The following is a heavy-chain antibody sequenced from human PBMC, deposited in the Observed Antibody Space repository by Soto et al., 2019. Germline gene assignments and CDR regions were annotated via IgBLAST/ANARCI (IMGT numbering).Heavy chain of an antibody. V-gene: IGHV2-5*02. Sequence: QITLNESGPTVVKPAETLTLTCTFSGFSLTTSGVGVGWIRQSPGKAPEWLALIYWDDDKRYSASLKSRLTSTKDTSKYQVVLTMASVDPSDTATYYCAHRILRTVFGLVTTTAIYFDFWGQGTPVVVSS. D-gene: IGHD3-3*01. CDR2: IYWDDDK. CDR3: AHRILRTVFGLVTTTAIYFDF. J-gene: IGHJ4*02. CDR1: GFSLTTSGVG.